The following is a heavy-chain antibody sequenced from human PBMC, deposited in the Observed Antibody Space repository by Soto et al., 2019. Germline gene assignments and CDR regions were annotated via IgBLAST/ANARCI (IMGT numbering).Heavy chain of an antibody. CDR3: ARGLVRVWGSYRPFDP. V-gene: IGHV1-8*01. D-gene: IGHD3-16*02. J-gene: IGHJ5*02. Sequence: ASVKVSCKASGYTFTSYDINWVRQATGQGLEWMGWMNPNSGNTGYAQKFQGRVTMTRNTSISTAYMELSSLRSEDTAVYYCARGLVRVWGSYRPFDPWGQGTLVTVSS. CDR1: GYTFTSYD. CDR2: MNPNSGNT.